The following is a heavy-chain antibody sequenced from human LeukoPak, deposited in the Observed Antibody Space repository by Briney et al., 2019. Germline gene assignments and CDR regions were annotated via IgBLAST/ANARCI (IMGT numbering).Heavy chain of an antibody. CDR3: ARGPPLYNWNYGYFQH. Sequence: SETLSLTCTVSGYSISSGYYWGWIRQPPGKGLEWIGNIYHSGSTYYNPSLKSRVTISADTSKNQFSLKLSSVTAADTAVYYCARGPPLYNWNYGYFQHWGQGTLVTVSS. V-gene: IGHV4-38-2*02. CDR2: IYHSGST. J-gene: IGHJ1*01. CDR1: GYSISSGYY. D-gene: IGHD1-7*01.